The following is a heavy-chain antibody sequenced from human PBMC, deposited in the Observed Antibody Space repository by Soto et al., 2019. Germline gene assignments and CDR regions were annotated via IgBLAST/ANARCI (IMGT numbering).Heavy chain of an antibody. V-gene: IGHV1-69*12. CDR2: IIPVFGTS. Sequence: QVQLVQSGAEVKKPGSSVKVSCKASGGTFRTESINWVRQAPGRGLEWMGGIIPVFGTSDYAQKFQGRVKITADESTTIAYMELSSLSTDDTAVYYGARGHKFGGNTEAFDIWGQGIMVTVS. CDR1: GGTFRTES. CDR3: ARGHKFGGNTEAFDI. D-gene: IGHD2-15*01. J-gene: IGHJ3*02.